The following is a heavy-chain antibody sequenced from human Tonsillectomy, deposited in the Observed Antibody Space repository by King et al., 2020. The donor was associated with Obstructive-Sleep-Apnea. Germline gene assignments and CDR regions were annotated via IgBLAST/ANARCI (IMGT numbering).Heavy chain of an antibody. D-gene: IGHD1-26*01. V-gene: IGHV3-33*01. CDR2: IWYDGNNK. CDR3: ARDVGATADYFDY. J-gene: IGHJ4*02. CDR1: GFTFRSFG. Sequence: VQLVESGGGVVQPGRSLRHSCAASGFTFRSFGMHWVRQAPGKGLEWVAVIWYDGNNKKYGDSVKGRFTISRDNSKNTLYLQMNTLRAEDTAVYYCARDVGATADYFDYWGQGTLVTVSS.